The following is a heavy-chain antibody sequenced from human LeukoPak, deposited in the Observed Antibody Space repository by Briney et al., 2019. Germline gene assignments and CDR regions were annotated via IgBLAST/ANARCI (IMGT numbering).Heavy chain of an antibody. CDR3: ARRPYYYYYYMDV. J-gene: IGHJ6*03. CDR1: GFTFSSYA. V-gene: IGHV3-23*01. Sequence: PGGSLRLSCAASGFTFSSYAMSWVRQAPGKGLEWVSSFTGSGGSTYYADSVKGRFTISRDNSKNTLYLQMNSLRAEDTAVYYCARRPYYYYYYMDVWGKGTTVTVSS. CDR2: FTGSGGST. D-gene: IGHD1-1*01.